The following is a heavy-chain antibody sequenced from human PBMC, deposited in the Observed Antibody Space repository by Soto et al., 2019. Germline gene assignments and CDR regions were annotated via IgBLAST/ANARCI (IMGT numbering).Heavy chain of an antibody. J-gene: IGHJ6*02. D-gene: IGHD6-13*01. V-gene: IGHV4-59*01. CDR2: IYYSGST. Sequence: SETLSLTCTVSGGSISSYYWSWIRQPPGKGLEWIGYIYYSGSTNYNPSLKSRVTISVDTSKSQFSLKLSSVTAADTAVYYCARDGSSWYEDYYYGMDVWGQGTTVTVSS. CDR1: GGSISSYY. CDR3: ARDGSSWYEDYYYGMDV.